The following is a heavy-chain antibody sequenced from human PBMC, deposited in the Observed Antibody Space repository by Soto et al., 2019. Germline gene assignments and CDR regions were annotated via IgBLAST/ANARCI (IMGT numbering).Heavy chain of an antibody. CDR1: GYVFTGYY. Sequence: QVQLVQSGAEVKKPGASVKVSCKSSGYVFTGYYMHWVRQAPGQGLEWLGWINPISGDTKYAQKFQGWVTMTRDTSSNTVYMELTRLRSDDTAVEYCARDYGAAAGTSLNWFDPWGQGTLVTVSS. D-gene: IGHD6-13*01. J-gene: IGHJ5*02. CDR3: ARDYGAAAGTSLNWFDP. V-gene: IGHV1-2*04. CDR2: INPISGDT.